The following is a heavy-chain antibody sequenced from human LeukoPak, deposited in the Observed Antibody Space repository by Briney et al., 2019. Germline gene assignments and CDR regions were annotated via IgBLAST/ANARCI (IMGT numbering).Heavy chain of an antibody. CDR1: GGSISGYC. CDR3: ARPNWSARRGAFNI. D-gene: IGHD3-3*01. Sequence: SETLSLTCTVSGGSISGYCWNWIRQPPGKGLEWVCYIDYSGNTNDTPSLKSRVTISIDASTRHFSLEMRPVTAADTAVYYCARPNWSARRGAFNIWGQGTMVTVSS. J-gene: IGHJ3*02. V-gene: IGHV4-59*01. CDR2: IDYSGNT.